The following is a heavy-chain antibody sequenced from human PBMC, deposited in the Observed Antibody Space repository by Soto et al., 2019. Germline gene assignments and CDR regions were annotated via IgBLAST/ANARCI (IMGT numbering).Heavy chain of an antibody. D-gene: IGHD3-16*01. J-gene: IGHJ3*02. CDR1: GFTFRSYA. CDR3: AKDHRALMAGRDAFDI. Sequence: GSLRLSCAASGFTFRSYAMSWVRQAPGKGLEWVSAISGSGGSTYYADSVEGRFTISRDNSRNALYLQMNSLRAEDMAVYYCAKDHRALMAGRDAFDIWGQGTMVTVSS. V-gene: IGHV3-23*01. CDR2: ISGSGGST.